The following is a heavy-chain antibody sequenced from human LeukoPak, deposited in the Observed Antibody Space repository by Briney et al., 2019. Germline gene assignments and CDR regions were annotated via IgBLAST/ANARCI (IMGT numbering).Heavy chain of an antibody. CDR2: IYHSGST. J-gene: IGHJ4*02. CDR3: ARGRDQYYYDSSGYLGLLDY. V-gene: IGHV4-30-2*01. Sequence: RASETLSLTCAVSGGSISSGGYSWSWLRQPPGKGLEWIGYIYHSGSTYYNPSLKSRVTISVDRSKNQFSLKLSSVTAADTAVYYCARGRDQYYYDSSGYLGLLDYWGQGTLVTVSS. D-gene: IGHD3-22*01. CDR1: GGSISSGGYS.